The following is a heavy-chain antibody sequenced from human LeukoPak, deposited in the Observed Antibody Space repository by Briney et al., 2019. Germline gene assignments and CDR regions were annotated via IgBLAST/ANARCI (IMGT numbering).Heavy chain of an antibody. CDR1: GDTFSIYA. CDR3: ARAVQLWSGGFYYFDY. V-gene: IGHV1-69*13. CDR2: IIPIFGTA. D-gene: IGHD5-18*01. J-gene: IGHJ4*02. Sequence: GASVKVSCTTSGDTFSIYAISWVRQAPGQGLEWTGGIIPIFGTANYAQKFQGRVTITADESTSTAYMELSSLRSEDTAVYYCARAVQLWSGGFYYFDYWGQGTLVTVSS.